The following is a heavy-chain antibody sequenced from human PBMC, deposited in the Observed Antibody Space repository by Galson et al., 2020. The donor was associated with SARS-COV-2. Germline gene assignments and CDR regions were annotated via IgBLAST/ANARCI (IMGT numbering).Heavy chain of an antibody. V-gene: IGHV3-30-3*01. Sequence: TGGSLRLSCAASGFTFSSYAMHWVRQAPGKGLEWVAVISYDGSNKYYADSVKGRFTISRDNSKNTLYLQMNSLRAEDTAVYYCASVLGWELLNDYWGQGTLVTVSS. J-gene: IGHJ4*02. D-gene: IGHD1-26*01. CDR3: ASVLGWELLNDY. CDR1: GFTFSSYA. CDR2: ISYDGSNK.